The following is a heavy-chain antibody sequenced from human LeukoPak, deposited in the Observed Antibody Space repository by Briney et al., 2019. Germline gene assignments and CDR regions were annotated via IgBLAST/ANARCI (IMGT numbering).Heavy chain of an antibody. CDR2: ISSSSSYI. CDR1: GFTFSSYS. D-gene: IGHD2-15*01. CDR3: ARIAGGAHLDY. J-gene: IGHJ4*02. Sequence: GSLRLSCAASGFTFSSYSMNWVRQAPGKGVEWVSSISSSSSYIYYADSVKGRFTISRDNAMNSLYLQMNSLRAEDTAVYYCARIAGGAHLDYWGQGTLVTVSS. V-gene: IGHV3-21*01.